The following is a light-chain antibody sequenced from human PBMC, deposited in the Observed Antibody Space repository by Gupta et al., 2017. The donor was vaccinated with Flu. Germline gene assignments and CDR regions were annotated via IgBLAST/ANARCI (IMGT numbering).Light chain of an antibody. Sequence: GATSNGGDNNVSWYQQHTGTAPTQLVYRNDQRPSGGPARFSGSKSGTSAALAISGLRSDKEADYYYGAGDDRIYWLFGGGTKLTVL. CDR1: TSNGGDNN. CDR3: GAGDDRIYWL. J-gene: IGLJ3*02. CDR2: RND. V-gene: IGLV1-47*01.